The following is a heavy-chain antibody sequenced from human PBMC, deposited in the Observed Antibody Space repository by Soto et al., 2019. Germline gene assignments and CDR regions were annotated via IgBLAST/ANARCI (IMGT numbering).Heavy chain of an antibody. D-gene: IGHD6-19*01. CDR3: ARAGSGWSFDY. Sequence: ASVKVSCKASGYSFTAYAIHWVRQAPGQRLEWMGWINGGNGYTKYSQKFQGRVTITGDTSASTVYMELTSLRSEDTAEYYCARAGSGWSFDYWGQGTLVTVS. V-gene: IGHV1-3*01. CDR2: INGGNGYT. CDR1: GYSFTAYA. J-gene: IGHJ4*02.